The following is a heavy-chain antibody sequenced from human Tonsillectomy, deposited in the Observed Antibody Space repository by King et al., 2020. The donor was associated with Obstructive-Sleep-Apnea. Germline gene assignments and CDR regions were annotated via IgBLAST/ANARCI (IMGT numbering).Heavy chain of an antibody. CDR1: GFTFSTYG. V-gene: IGHV3-30*18. D-gene: IGHD2-21*01. CDR2: ISYDGRKK. CDR3: AKDVVIKVYYYGMDV. Sequence: VQLVESGGGVVQPGRSLRLSCEASGFTFSTYGMHWVRQAPGKGLEWVAVISYDGRKKYYADSVKRRFTISRDNSKNTLYLQMNTLRAEDTAVYYCAKDVVIKVYYYGMDVWGQGTTVTVSS. J-gene: IGHJ6*02.